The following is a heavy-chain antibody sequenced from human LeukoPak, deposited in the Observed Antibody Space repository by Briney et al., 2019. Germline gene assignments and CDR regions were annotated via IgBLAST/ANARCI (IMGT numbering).Heavy chain of an antibody. CDR1: GYTFTGYS. V-gene: IGHV1-2*02. D-gene: IGHD5-24*01. CDR2: ISPNSDVT. Sequence: GASVKVSCKASGYTFTGYSMHWVRQAPGQGLEWMGWISPNSDVTNYAQKFQGRVTLTRDTSISTDYMELSRLRSDDTAVYYCAREEIEMAAMDYWGQGSLVTVSS. CDR3: AREEIEMAAMDY. J-gene: IGHJ4*02.